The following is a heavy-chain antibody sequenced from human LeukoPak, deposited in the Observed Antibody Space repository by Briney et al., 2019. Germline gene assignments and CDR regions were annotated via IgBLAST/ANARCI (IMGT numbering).Heavy chain of an antibody. J-gene: IGHJ6*03. CDR3: ATHSTRIAVRPSDYYYYMDV. CDR1: GYTFTSYY. V-gene: IGHV1-46*01. CDR2: INPSGDPT. D-gene: IGHD6-6*01. Sequence: ASVKVSCKASGYTFTSYYMHWVRQAPGQGLEWVGIINPSGDPTTYAQKFQGRVTLTRDMSTSTDYLELSSLRSDDTAVYYCATHSTRIAVRPSDYYYYMDVWGKGTTVTISS.